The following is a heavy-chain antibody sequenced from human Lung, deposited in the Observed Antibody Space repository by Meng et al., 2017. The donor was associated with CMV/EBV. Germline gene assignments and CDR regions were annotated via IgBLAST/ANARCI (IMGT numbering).Heavy chain of an antibody. Sequence: GGSLRLSCAASGFTFSLFEMNWVRQAPGKGLEWISYINDATNNKYYADSVKGRFTISRDNAQNSLYLQMSSLRADDTAVYFCARTPRGYSYGYSAYYFDYWGQGTTVTVSS. D-gene: IGHD5-18*01. CDR3: ARTPRGYSYGYSAYYFDY. J-gene: IGHJ4*02. CDR1: GFTFSLFE. CDR2: INDATNNK. V-gene: IGHV3-48*03.